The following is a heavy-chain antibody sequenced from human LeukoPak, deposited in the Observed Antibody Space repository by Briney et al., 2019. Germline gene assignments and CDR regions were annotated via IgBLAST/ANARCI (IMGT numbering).Heavy chain of an antibody. CDR3: ARWGFGELLYGNDY. D-gene: IGHD3-10*01. Sequence: GRSLRLSCAASGFTFSSHAMHWVRQAPGKGLEWVAVISYDGSNKYYADSVKGRFTISRDNSKNTLYLQMNSLRAEDTAVYYCARWGFGELLYGNDYWGQGTLVTVSS. CDR1: GFTFSSHA. V-gene: IGHV3-30*04. CDR2: ISYDGSNK. J-gene: IGHJ4*02.